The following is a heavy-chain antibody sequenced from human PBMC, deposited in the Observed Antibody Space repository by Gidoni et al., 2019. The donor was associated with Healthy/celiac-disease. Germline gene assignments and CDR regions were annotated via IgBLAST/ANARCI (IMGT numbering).Heavy chain of an antibody. D-gene: IGHD5-18*01. CDR1: GFTFSSYS. V-gene: IGHV3-48*01. CDR3: ARDWEYSYGY. CDR2: ISSSSSTI. Sequence: EVQLVESGGGLVQPGGSLSLSCAASGFTFSSYSMNWVRQAPGKGLEWVSYISSSSSTIYYADSVKGRFTISRDNAKNSLYLQMNSLRAEDTAVYYCARDWEYSYGYWGQGTLVTVSS. J-gene: IGHJ4*02.